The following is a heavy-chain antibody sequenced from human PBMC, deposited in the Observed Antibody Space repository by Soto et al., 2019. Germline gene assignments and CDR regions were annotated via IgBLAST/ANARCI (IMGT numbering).Heavy chain of an antibody. Sequence: SETLSLTCAVYGGSFSGYYWSWIRQPPGKGLEWIGEINHSGSTNYNPSLKSRVTISVDTSKNQFSLKLSSVTAADTAVYYCARVRVLYSSSWYPPPRRENPPTFDYWGQGTLVTVSS. CDR1: GGSFSGYY. CDR3: ARVRVLYSSSWYPPPRRENPPTFDY. CDR2: INHSGST. V-gene: IGHV4-34*01. D-gene: IGHD6-13*01. J-gene: IGHJ4*02.